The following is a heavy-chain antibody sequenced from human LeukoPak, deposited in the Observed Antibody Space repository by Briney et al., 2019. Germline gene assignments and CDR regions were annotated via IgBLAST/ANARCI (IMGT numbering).Heavy chain of an antibody. V-gene: IGHV1-69*04. CDR3: ASDMSSSWYLSHWFDP. CDR2: IIPILGIA. D-gene: IGHD6-13*01. J-gene: IGHJ5*02. CDR1: GGTFSSYA. Sequence: SVKVSCKASGGTFSSYAISWVRQAPGQGLEWMGRIIPILGIANYAQKFQGRVTITADKSTSTAYMELSSLRSEDTAVYYCASDMSSSWYLSHWFDPWGQRTLVTFSS.